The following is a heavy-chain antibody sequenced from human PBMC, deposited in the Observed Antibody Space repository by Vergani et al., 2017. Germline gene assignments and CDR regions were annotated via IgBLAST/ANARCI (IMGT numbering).Heavy chain of an antibody. CDR1: GGPFSSNS. D-gene: IGHD3-22*01. V-gene: IGHV1-69*13. CDR2: IIPIFGTT. Sequence: QGQLAQSGAEVKKPGSSVKVSCKASGGPFSSNSISWVRQAPGQGLEWMGRIIPIFGTTSYAQKFQGRVTILADESTSTAYMELSSLRSEDTAVYYCARSSGYYSYYLDFWGQGTLVTVSS. J-gene: IGHJ4*02. CDR3: ARSSGYYSYYLDF.